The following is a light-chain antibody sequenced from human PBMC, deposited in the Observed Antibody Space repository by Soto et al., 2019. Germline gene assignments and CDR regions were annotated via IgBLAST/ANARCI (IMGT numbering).Light chain of an antibody. J-gene: IGKJ5*01. CDR1: QSVSSSS. CDR3: QQYGSSPSIT. Sequence: EIVLTQSPGTLSLSPGERATLSCRASQSVSSSSLAWYQQKPGQAPRLLIYGASSRDTDIPDRFSGSGSGTDFTLTISTLEPEDFAVYYCQQYGSSPSITFGQGTRLEIK. CDR2: GAS. V-gene: IGKV3-20*01.